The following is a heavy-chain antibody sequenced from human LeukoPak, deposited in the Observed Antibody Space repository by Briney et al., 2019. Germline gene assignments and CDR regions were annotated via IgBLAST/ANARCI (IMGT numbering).Heavy chain of an antibody. V-gene: IGHV1-46*01. Sequence: ASVKVSCKASGYTFTSYDINWVRQAPGQGLEWMGIINPSGGSTSYAQKFQGRVTMTRDTSTSTVYMELSSLRSEDTAVYYCARDSHIVVVVAANPYYFDYWGQGTLVTVSS. CDR1: GYTFTSYD. D-gene: IGHD2-15*01. CDR3: ARDSHIVVVVAANPYYFDY. CDR2: INPSGGST. J-gene: IGHJ4*02.